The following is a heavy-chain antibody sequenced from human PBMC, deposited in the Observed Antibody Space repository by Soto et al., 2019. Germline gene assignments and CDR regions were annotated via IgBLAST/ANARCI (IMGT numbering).Heavy chain of an antibody. J-gene: IGHJ3*02. CDR1: GFTFSSYS. Sequence: GGSLRLSCAASGFTFSSYSMNWVRQAPGKGLEWVSSISSSSSYIYYADSVKGRFTISRDNAKNSLYLQMNSLRAEDTAVYYCARDESNYDFWSGYYGIVAFDIWGQGTMVTVSS. CDR3: ARDESNYDFWSGYYGIVAFDI. V-gene: IGHV3-21*01. D-gene: IGHD3-3*01. CDR2: ISSSSSYI.